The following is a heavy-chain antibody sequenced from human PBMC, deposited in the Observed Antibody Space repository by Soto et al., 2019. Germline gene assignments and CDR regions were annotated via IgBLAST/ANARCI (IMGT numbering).Heavy chain of an antibody. CDR2: ISYDGSNK. V-gene: IGHV3-30*18. J-gene: IGHJ5*02. CDR1: GFTFSSYG. D-gene: IGHD6-13*01. Sequence: GGSLRLSCAASGFTFSSYGMHWVRQAPGKGLEWVAVISYDGSNKYYADSVKGRFTISRDNSKNTLYLQMNSLRAEDTAVYYCAKGPKNIAAAGYNWFDPWGQGTLGTVSS. CDR3: AKGPKNIAAAGYNWFDP.